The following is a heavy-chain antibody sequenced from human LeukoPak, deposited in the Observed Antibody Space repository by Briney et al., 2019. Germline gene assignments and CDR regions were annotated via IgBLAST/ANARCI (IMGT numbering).Heavy chain of an antibody. CDR1: GGSISSSSYY. D-gene: IGHD3-22*01. Sequence: PSETLSLTCTVSGGSISSSSYYWGWIRQPPGKGLEWIGSIYYSGSTYYNPSLKSRVTISVDTSKNQFSLKLSSVTAADTAVYYCARVSPYYYDSSGYVDYWGQGTLVTVSS. CDR3: ARVSPYYYDSSGYVDY. V-gene: IGHV4-39*07. CDR2: IYYSGST. J-gene: IGHJ4*02.